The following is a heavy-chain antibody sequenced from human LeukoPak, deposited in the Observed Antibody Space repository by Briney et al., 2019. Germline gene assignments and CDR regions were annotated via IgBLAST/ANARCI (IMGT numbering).Heavy chain of an antibody. Sequence: ASVKVSCKASGYTFTSYGISWVRQAPGQGLEWMGWISAYNGNTNYAQKLQGRVTMTTDTSTSTAYMELSSLRSEDTAVYYCATDLYYYGSGRNWFDPWGQGTLVTVSS. V-gene: IGHV1-18*01. J-gene: IGHJ5*02. CDR3: ATDLYYYGSGRNWFDP. CDR2: ISAYNGNT. D-gene: IGHD3-10*01. CDR1: GYTFTSYG.